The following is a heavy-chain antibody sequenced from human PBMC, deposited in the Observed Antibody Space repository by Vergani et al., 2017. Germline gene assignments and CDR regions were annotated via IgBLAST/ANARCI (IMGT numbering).Heavy chain of an antibody. CDR3: AKAQDPNCKGGNCYSYYYGLDL. J-gene: IGHJ6*02. CDR1: GFTFSSYA. CDR2: ISGSGGNT. V-gene: IGHV3-23*01. D-gene: IGHD4-23*01. Sequence: EVQLLESAGNLIQPGGSLRLPCGASGFTFSSYAMTWVCLAPGKGLQWVSGISGSGGNTFDTDSVKGRFTISRDNTKDTLYLQMNSLRVEDTAISYCAKAQDPNCKGGNCYSYYYGLDLWGQGTTVTVSS.